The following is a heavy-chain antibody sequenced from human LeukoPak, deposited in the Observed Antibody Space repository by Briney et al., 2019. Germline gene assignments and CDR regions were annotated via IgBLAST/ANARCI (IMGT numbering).Heavy chain of an antibody. CDR1: GFTFSSYA. J-gene: IGHJ4*02. Sequence: GGSLRLSCSASGFTFSSYAMHWVRKAPGTGLEYVSAISSNGGSTYYADSVKGRFTISRDNSKNTLYLQMSSLRAEDTAVYYCVIKTTKAIAVADYYFDYRGQGTLVTVAS. CDR3: VIKTTKAIAVADYYFDY. V-gene: IGHV3-64D*09. D-gene: IGHD6-19*01. CDR2: ISSNGGST.